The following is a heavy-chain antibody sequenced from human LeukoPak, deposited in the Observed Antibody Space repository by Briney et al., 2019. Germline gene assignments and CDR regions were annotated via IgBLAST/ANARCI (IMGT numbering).Heavy chain of an antibody. D-gene: IGHD3-10*01. Sequence: SETLSLTCAVYGGFFSGYYWSWIRQPPGKGLEWIGEINHSGSTNYNPSLKSRVTISVDTSKNQFSLKLSSVTAADTAVYYCARGPRGALVRWGQGTLVTVSS. J-gene: IGHJ4*02. CDR2: INHSGST. V-gene: IGHV4-34*01. CDR1: GGFFSGYY. CDR3: ARGPRGALVR.